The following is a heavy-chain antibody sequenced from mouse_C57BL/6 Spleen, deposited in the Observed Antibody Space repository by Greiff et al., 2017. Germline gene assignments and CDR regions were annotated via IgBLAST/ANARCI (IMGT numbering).Heavy chain of an antibody. J-gene: IGHJ2*01. V-gene: IGHV1-15*01. CDR1: GYTFTGYE. D-gene: IGHD1-1*01. Sequence: QVQLQQSGAELVRPGASVTLSCKASGYTFTGYEMHWVKQTPVHGLEWIGAIDPETGGTAYTKKFKGKTTLTEDKSSSTAYMELRSLTSEDSAVYYGTRYYGRNDFDYWGQGTTLTVSS. CDR2: IDPETGGT. CDR3: TRYYGRNDFDY.